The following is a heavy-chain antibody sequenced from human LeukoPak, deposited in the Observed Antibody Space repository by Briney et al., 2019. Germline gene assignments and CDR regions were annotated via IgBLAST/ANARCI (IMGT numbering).Heavy chain of an antibody. D-gene: IGHD3-3*01. CDR2: INHSGST. CDR1: GGSFSGYF. J-gene: IGHJ4*02. CDR3: ARAGGYYDFWSGHDY. Sequence: SETLSLTCAVYGGSFSGYFWSWIRQPPGKGLEWIGEINHSGSTNYNPSLKSRFTISVGTSKNQFSLKLSSVTAADTAVYYCARAGGYYDFWSGHDYWGQGTLVTVSS. V-gene: IGHV4-34*01.